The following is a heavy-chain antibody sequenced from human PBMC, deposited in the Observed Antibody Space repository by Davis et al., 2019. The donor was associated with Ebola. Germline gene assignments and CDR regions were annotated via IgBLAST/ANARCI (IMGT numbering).Heavy chain of an antibody. V-gene: IGHV4-59*12. D-gene: IGHD2-2*01. Sequence: SETLSLTCTLPGGSISSYYWSWIRQPPGKGLEWIGYIYYSGSTHYNPSLKSRVTISVDTSKNQFSLKLSSVTAADTAVYYCARAGGDIVVVPAAYYYYYGMDVWCQGTTVTVSS. CDR2: IYYSGST. CDR3: ARAGGDIVVVPAAYYYYYGMDV. CDR1: GGSISSYY. J-gene: IGHJ6*02.